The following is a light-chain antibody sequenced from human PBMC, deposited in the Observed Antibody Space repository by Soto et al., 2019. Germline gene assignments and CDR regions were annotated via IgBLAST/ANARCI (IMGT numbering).Light chain of an antibody. Sequence: ALTEPGSVPGSPGQSITISCTGTRSDVGAYNHVSWYQHHPGKAPKLMIYEVSNRPSGVSNRFSGSKYGYTASLTISGLLAQAEADYYCNSHTISNTRVFGTGTKVTV. CDR3: NSHTISNTRV. CDR1: RSDVGAYNH. CDR2: EVS. J-gene: IGLJ1*01. V-gene: IGLV2-14*01.